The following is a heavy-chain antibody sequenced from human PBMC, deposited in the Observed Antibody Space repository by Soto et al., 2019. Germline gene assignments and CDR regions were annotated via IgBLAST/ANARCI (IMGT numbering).Heavy chain of an antibody. CDR3: ARTSSSLAGDWFDP. J-gene: IGHJ5*02. CDR2: IYYSGST. V-gene: IGHV4-59*01. CDR1: GGSISSYY. Sequence: SETLSLTCTVSGGSISSYYWSWIRQPPGKGLEWIGYIYYSGSTNYNPSLKSRVTISVDTSKNQFSLKLSSVTAADTAVYYCARTSSSLAGDWFDPWGQGTLVTVYS. D-gene: IGHD6-13*01.